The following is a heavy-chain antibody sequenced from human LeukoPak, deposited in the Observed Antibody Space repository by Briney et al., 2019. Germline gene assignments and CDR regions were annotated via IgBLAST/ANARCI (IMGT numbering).Heavy chain of an antibody. Sequence: ASVKVSCKASGGTFSSYAISWVRQAPGQGLEWMGRIIPILGIANYAQKFQGRVTITADKSTSTAYMELSSLRSEDTAVYYCARVAQYDYGDYVSDYWGQGTLVTVSS. J-gene: IGHJ4*02. D-gene: IGHD4-17*01. CDR2: IIPILGIA. CDR3: ARVAQYDYGDYVSDY. CDR1: GGTFSSYA. V-gene: IGHV1-69*04.